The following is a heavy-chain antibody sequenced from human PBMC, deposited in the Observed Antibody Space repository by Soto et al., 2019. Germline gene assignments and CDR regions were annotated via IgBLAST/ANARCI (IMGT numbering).Heavy chain of an antibody. CDR3: SREGGCSGGNCFEKAHFDS. J-gene: IGHJ4*02. CDR2: INHSGRT. D-gene: IGHD2-15*01. Sequence: PETLSLTCSVYGGSFSGYYWSWIRQPPGKGLEWIGEINHSGRTSYNPSLKSRVTMSVDTSKNQFSLKLSSVTAADTAVYYCSREGGCSGGNCFEKAHFDSRGQGVLVT. CDR1: GGSFSGYY. V-gene: IGHV4-34*01.